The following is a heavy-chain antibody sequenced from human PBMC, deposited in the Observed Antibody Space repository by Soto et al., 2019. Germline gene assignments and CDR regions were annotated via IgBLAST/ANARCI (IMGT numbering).Heavy chain of an antibody. CDR3: AKDRRAGGNYGFYSDF. CDR2: SSATGSGT. D-gene: IGHD1-7*01. CDR1: GFTFRSYG. V-gene: IGHV3-23*01. J-gene: IGHJ4*02. Sequence: GGSLILSCAASGFTFRSYGMTWVRQAPGKGLEWVSFSSATGSGTYYADSVKGRFTISRDNSKNTLYLQMTSLRADDTAVYYCAKDRRAGGNYGFYSDFWGQGALVTVSS.